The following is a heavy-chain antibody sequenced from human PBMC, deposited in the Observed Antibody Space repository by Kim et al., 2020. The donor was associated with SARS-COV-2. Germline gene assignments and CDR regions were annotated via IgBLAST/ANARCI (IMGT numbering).Heavy chain of an antibody. CDR1: GASITSHY. CDR3: ARDRGGVDYYYGLDV. Sequence: SETLSLTCTVSGASITSHYWTWIRQPPGKGLEWLGYVDHSGITFYDPSLKSRVTISVDTSKNQFSLKLSSMTAADTAVYFCARDRGGVDYYYGLDVWGRGTTVTVSS. J-gene: IGHJ6*02. D-gene: IGHD2-8*01. CDR2: VDHSGIT. V-gene: IGHV4-59*11.